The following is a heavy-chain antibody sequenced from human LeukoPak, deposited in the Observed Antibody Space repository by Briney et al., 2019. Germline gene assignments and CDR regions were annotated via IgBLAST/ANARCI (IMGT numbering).Heavy chain of an antibody. CDR1: GGTFSSYA. D-gene: IGHD3-16*02. Sequence: GASVKVSCKASGGTFSSYAISWVRQAPGQGLEWMGGIIPIFGTANYAQKFQGRVTITADKSTSTAYMELSSLRSEDTAVYYCARYDVWGSYRAFDYWGQGTLVTVSS. CDR3: ARYDVWGSYRAFDY. CDR2: IIPIFGTA. J-gene: IGHJ4*02. V-gene: IGHV1-69*06.